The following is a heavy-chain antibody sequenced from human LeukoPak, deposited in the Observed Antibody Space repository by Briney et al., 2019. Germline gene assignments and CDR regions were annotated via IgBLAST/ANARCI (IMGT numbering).Heavy chain of an antibody. Sequence: GGSLRLSCAASGFTVSTNYMNWVRQAPGKGLEWVSGLYVDGTTYYADSVRGRFTISRDNSKNTLYLQMNSLRAEDTAVYYCARHYGPWGQGTLVTVSS. CDR1: GFTVSTNY. CDR2: LYVDGTT. CDR3: ARHYGP. V-gene: IGHV3-53*01. J-gene: IGHJ5*02. D-gene: IGHD3-16*01.